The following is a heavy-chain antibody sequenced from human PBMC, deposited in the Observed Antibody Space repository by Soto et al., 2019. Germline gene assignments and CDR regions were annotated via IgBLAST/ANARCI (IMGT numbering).Heavy chain of an antibody. D-gene: IGHD3-10*01. J-gene: IGHJ4*02. V-gene: IGHV4-39*02. CDR2: IYYSRSP. Sequence: QLQLQESGPGLVKPSETLSLTCTVSGGSISSSSYYWGWIRQPPGKGLEWIGSIYYSRSPYYNPSLKSRVTISVDTAKNHFSLKLSSVTAADTAVYYCARRPKNGSGSYSRSLRDYYFDYWGQGTLVTVSS. CDR3: ARRPKNGSGSYSRSLRDYYFDY. CDR1: GGSISSSSYY.